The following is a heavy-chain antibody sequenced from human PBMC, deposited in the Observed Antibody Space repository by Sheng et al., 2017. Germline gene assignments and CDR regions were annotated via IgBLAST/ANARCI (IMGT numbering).Heavy chain of an antibody. Sequence: EVQLLESGGGLVQPGGSLRLSCAASGFTFSSYAMSWVRQAPGKGLEWVSAISGSGGSTYYADSVKGRFTISRDNSKNTLYLQMNSLRAEDTAVYYCANSYGGNSGAEYFQHWGQGTLVTVSS. CDR3: ANSYGGNSGAEYFQH. D-gene: IGHD2-21*02. J-gene: IGHJ1*01. CDR2: ISGSGGST. V-gene: IGHV3-23*01. CDR1: GFTFSSYA.